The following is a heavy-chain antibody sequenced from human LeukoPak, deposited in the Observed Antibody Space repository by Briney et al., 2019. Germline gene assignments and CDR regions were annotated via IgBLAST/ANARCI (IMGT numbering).Heavy chain of an antibody. CDR3: ATRRIAVAAPFDY. V-gene: IGHV4-59*01. D-gene: IGHD6-19*01. J-gene: IGHJ4*02. CDR1: GASITSYY. CDR2: IYYSGST. Sequence: PSETLSLTCAVSGASITSYYWSWIRQPPGKGLEWIGYIYYSGSTNYNPSPKSRVTMSVDTSKSEFSLKLSSVTTADTAVYYCATRRIAVAAPFDYWGQGTLVTVSS.